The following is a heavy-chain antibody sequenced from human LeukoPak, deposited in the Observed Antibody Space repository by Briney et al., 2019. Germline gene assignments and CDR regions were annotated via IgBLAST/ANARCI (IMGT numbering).Heavy chain of an antibody. Sequence: GGSLRLSCAASGFTFSSYGMHWVRQAPGKGLEWVAFIRYDGSNKYYADSVKGRFTISRDNSRNTLYLQMNSLRAEDTAVYYCARDHSYGSGSYYLPNWFDPWGQGTLVTVSS. D-gene: IGHD3-10*01. V-gene: IGHV3-30*02. CDR3: ARDHSYGSGSYYLPNWFDP. CDR2: IRYDGSNK. CDR1: GFTFSSYG. J-gene: IGHJ5*02.